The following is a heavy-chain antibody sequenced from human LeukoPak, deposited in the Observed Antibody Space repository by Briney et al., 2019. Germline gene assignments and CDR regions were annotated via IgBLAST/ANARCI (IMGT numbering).Heavy chain of an antibody. V-gene: IGHV3-7*01. CDR2: IKQDGSEK. Sequence: GGSLRLSCAASGLTFSSYWMSWVRQAPGKGLEWVANIKQDGSEKYYVDSVKGRFTISRDNAKNSLYLQMNSLRAEDTAVYYCAREHCSSTSCYSYFDYWGQGTLVTVSS. CDR1: GLTFSSYW. CDR3: AREHCSSTSCYSYFDY. D-gene: IGHD2-2*02. J-gene: IGHJ4*02.